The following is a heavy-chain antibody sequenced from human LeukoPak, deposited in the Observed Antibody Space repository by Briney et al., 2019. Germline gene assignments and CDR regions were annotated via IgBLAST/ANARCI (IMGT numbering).Heavy chain of an antibody. Sequence: GGSLRLSCAASGFTFSGSGMSWVRQAPGKGLEWISSSGNSDGSTYYADSLKGRFTISRDNSKNTLYLQMNNLRAEDTAVYYCAKGGCRGTCNPLAYWGQGALVTVSP. CDR2: SGNSDGST. CDR1: GFTFSGSG. D-gene: IGHD2-15*01. V-gene: IGHV3-23*01. CDR3: AKGGCRGTCNPLAY. J-gene: IGHJ4*02.